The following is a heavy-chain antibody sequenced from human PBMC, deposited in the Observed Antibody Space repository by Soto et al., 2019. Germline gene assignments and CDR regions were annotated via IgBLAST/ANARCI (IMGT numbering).Heavy chain of an antibody. D-gene: IGHD3-16*02. CDR3: ARDIGQRGLYADYYYYGMDV. CDR2: IWYDGSNK. CDR1: GFTFSSYG. J-gene: IGHJ6*02. Sequence: PGGSLRLSCAASGFTFSSYGMHWVRQAPGKGLEWVAVIWYDGSNKYYADSVKGRFTISRDNSKNTLYLQMNSLRAEDTAVYYCARDIGQRGLYADYYYYGMDVWGQGTTVTVSS. V-gene: IGHV3-33*01.